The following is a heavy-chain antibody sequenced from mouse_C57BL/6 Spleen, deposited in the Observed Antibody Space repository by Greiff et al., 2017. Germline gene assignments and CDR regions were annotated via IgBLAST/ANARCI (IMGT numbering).Heavy chain of an antibody. CDR2: IRNKANGYTT. D-gene: IGHD1-1*01. V-gene: IGHV7-3*01. CDR1: GFTFTDYY. J-gene: IGHJ3*01. Sequence: EVMLVESGGGLVQPGGSLSLSCAASGFTFTDYYMSWVRQPPGKALEWLGFIRNKANGYTTEYSASVKGRFTISRDNSQSILYLQMNALRAEDSATYYCASHYYYGSSYGFAYWGQGTLVTVSA. CDR3: ASHYYYGSSYGFAY.